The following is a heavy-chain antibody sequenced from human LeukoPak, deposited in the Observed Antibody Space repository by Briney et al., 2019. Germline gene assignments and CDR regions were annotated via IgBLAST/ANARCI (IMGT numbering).Heavy chain of an antibody. CDR1: GFTFDDYA. CDR2: ISWNSGSI. J-gene: IGHJ1*01. Sequence: GRSLRLSCAASGFTFDDYAMHWVRQAPGKSLEWVSGISWNSGSIGYADSVKGRFTISRDNAKNSLYLQMNSLRAEDTALYYCAKDGLEPSAFQHWGQGTLVTVSS. V-gene: IGHV3-9*01. CDR3: AKDGLEPSAFQH. D-gene: IGHD1-1*01.